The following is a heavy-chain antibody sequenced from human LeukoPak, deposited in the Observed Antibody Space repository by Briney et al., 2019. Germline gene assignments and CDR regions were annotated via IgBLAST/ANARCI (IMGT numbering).Heavy chain of an antibody. CDR2: SIPILGIA. Sequence: VASVNVSCTASGGTFSSYAISWLGQARGQGLEWMGRSIPILGIAHFAQKFQGRVTITADKSTSTAYLELSSLRSEDTAVYYCASYYGSGSYYNEYYYYGMDVWGQGTTVTVSS. CDR1: GGTFSSYA. CDR3: ASYYGSGSYYNEYYYYGMDV. D-gene: IGHD3-10*01. V-gene: IGHV1-69*04. J-gene: IGHJ6*02.